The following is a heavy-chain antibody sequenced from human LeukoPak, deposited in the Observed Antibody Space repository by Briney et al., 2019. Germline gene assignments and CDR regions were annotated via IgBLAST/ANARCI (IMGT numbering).Heavy chain of an antibody. J-gene: IGHJ6*02. CDR3: ARATAHRGYSSGWYPSHYYYGMDV. CDR2: IYTSGST. Sequence: PSETLSLTCTVSGGSISSYHWSWIRQPAGKGLEWIGRIYTSGSTNYNPSLKSRVTMSVDTSKNQFSLKLSSVTAADTAVYYCARATAHRGYSSGWYPSHYYYGMDVWGQGTTVTVSS. CDR1: GGSISSYH. V-gene: IGHV4-4*07. D-gene: IGHD6-19*01.